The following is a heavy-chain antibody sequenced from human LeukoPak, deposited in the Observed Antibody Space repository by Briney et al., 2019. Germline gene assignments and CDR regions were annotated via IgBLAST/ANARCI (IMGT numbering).Heavy chain of an antibody. J-gene: IGHJ4*02. CDR3: ARDRLRYCSSTSCPLGY. Sequence: SLRPSCAASAFTFISYSMHWVRHAPAKGLEWVAVISYDGSNKYYADSVKGRFTISRDNSKNTLYLQMNSLRAEDTAVYSCARDRLRYCSSTSCPLGYWGQGPLVTVSS. CDR2: ISYDGSNK. CDR1: AFTFISYS. D-gene: IGHD2-2*01. V-gene: IGHV3-30*04.